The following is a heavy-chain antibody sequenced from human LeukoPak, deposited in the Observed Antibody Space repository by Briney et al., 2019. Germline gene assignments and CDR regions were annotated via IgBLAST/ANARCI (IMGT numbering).Heavy chain of an antibody. D-gene: IGHD3-22*01. CDR2: VHYSGKN. Sequence: SETLSLTCTVSGDSISSCYGSWIRQPPGKRLEWVGYVHYSGKNNYNPSLNNRATISVDMSKNQFSLTLTSVTLADTAVYYCARGYYDRSGSSNPFDSWGQGTLVTVSA. J-gene: IGHJ4*02. CDR3: ARGYYDRSGSSNPFDS. CDR1: GDSISSCY. V-gene: IGHV4-59*01.